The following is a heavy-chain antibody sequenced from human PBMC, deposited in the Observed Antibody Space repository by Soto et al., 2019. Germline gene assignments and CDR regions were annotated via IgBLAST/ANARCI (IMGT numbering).Heavy chain of an antibody. V-gene: IGHV4-34*01. CDR2: INHSGST. J-gene: IGHJ4*02. CDR1: GGSFSGYY. CDR3: ARVMLAALFYFDY. Sequence: QVQLQQWGAGLLKPSETLSLTCAVYGGSFSGYYWSWIRQPPGKGLEWIGEINHSGSTNYNPSLKIRVTISVDTSKNQFSLKRSSVTAADTAVYYCARVMLAALFYFDYWGQGTLVTVSS. D-gene: IGHD6-6*01.